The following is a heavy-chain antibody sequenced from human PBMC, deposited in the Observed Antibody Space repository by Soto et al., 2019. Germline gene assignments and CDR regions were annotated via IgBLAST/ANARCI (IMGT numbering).Heavy chain of an antibody. Sequence: QVQLVQSGAEVKKPWASVKVSCKASGYTFTSYAMHWVRQAPGQRLEWMGWINAGNGNTKYSQKFQGRVTITRDTSASTAYMELSSLRSEDTAVYYCARDGGDYDVWGRRGGNWFDPWGQGTLVTVSS. J-gene: IGHJ5*02. CDR1: GYTFTSYA. V-gene: IGHV1-3*01. CDR2: INAGNGNT. CDR3: ARDGGDYDVWGRRGGNWFDP. D-gene: IGHD4-17*01.